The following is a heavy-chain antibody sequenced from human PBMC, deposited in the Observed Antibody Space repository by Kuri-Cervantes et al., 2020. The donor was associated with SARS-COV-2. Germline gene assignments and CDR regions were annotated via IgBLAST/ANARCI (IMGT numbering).Heavy chain of an antibody. CDR3: VRDGDHWNFDY. V-gene: IGHV3-74*01. Sequence: GESXKISXATSGFTFRSYTLNWVRQAPGKGLEWVSRINPDGSYTNNADSVKGRFTLSRDNAKNMLFLQMNSLGAEDTAVYYCVRDGDHWNFDYWGQGTLVTVSS. CDR1: GFTFRSYT. CDR2: INPDGSYT. J-gene: IGHJ4*02. D-gene: IGHD1-1*01.